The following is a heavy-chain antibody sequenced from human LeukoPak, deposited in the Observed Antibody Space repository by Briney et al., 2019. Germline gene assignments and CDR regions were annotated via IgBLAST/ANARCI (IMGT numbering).Heavy chain of an antibody. CDR2: IIPIFGTG. Sequence: SVKVSCKASGGTFSSYAISWVRQAPGQGLDWMGLIIPIFGTGNYAQKFQGRVMITTDESTSTAYMELSNLGCEDTGVYYCASRFYEILTGFPQDVWGKGTTVTVSS. D-gene: IGHD3-9*01. V-gene: IGHV1-69*05. CDR1: GGTFSSYA. CDR3: ASRFYEILTGFPQDV. J-gene: IGHJ6*04.